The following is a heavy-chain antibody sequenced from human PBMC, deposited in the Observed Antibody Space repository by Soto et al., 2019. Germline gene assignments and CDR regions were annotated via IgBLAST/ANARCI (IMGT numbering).Heavy chain of an antibody. CDR2: INHSGST. J-gene: IGHJ5*02. V-gene: IGHV4-34*01. Sequence: SETLSLTCAVYGGSFSGYYWSWIRQPPGKGLEWIGEINHSGSTNYNPSLKSRVTISVDTSKNQFSLKLSSVTAADTAVYYCASSVSVVVPAATRYNWFDPWGQGTLVTVSS. D-gene: IGHD2-2*01. CDR3: ASSVSVVVPAATRYNWFDP. CDR1: GGSFSGYY.